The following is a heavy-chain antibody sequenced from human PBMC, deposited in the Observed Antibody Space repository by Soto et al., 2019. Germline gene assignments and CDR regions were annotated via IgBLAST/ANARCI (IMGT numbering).Heavy chain of an antibody. CDR1: GGSIGSTSYY. CDR3: ARPTSGSFFEFDY. D-gene: IGHD1-26*01. CDR2: IYYSGST. J-gene: IGHJ4*02. V-gene: IGHV4-39*01. Sequence: PSETLSLTCTVSGGSIGSTSYYWGWIRQPPGKGLEWIGNIYYSGSTYYNPSLKSRVSISVDTSKNQFSLRLRSVTAADTAVYFCARPTSGSFFEFDYWGLGTLVTVSS.